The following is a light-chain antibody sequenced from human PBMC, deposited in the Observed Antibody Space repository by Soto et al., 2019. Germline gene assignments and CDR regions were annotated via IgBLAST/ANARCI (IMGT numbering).Light chain of an antibody. J-gene: IGLJ2*01. V-gene: IGLV2-14*01. Sequence: QSALTQPASVSGSPGQSITISCTGTSSDVVGYNYVSWYQQHPGKAPKLMIYDVSNRPSGVSNRFSGSKSGNTASLTISGLQAEDEADYYCSSYTTRGSLVFGGGTKLTVL. CDR1: SSDVVGYNY. CDR2: DVS. CDR3: SSYTTRGSLV.